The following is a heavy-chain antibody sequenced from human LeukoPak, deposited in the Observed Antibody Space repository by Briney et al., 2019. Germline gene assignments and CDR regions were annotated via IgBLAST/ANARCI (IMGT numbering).Heavy chain of an antibody. Sequence: SETLSLTCAVYGGSFSGYYWSWIRQPPGKGLEWIGEINHSGSTNYNPSLKSRVTISVDTSKNQFSLKLSSVTAADTAVYYCARGDNTVVVTEPDAFDIWGQGTMVTVSS. D-gene: IGHD2-21*02. V-gene: IGHV4-34*01. CDR3: ARGDNTVVVTEPDAFDI. CDR2: INHSGST. CDR1: GGSFSGYY. J-gene: IGHJ3*02.